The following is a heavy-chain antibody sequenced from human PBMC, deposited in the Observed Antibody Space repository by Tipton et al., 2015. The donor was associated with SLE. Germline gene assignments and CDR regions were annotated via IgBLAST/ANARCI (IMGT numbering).Heavy chain of an antibody. CDR2: IYYSGST. D-gene: IGHD3-22*01. V-gene: IGHV4-38-2*01. J-gene: IGHJ4*02. CDR3: ASHGYYDSRGYSVY. CDR1: GYSINNAYF. Sequence: TLSLTCAVSGYSINNAYFWGWIRQPPGKGLEWIGSIYYSGSTYHNESLRSRVTLSVDMSKNQFSLKLTSMTAADTAMYYCASHGYYDSRGYSVYWGRGTLVTVSS.